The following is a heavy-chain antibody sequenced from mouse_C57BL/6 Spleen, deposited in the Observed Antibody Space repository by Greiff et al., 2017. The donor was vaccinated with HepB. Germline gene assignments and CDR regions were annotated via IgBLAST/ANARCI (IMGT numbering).Heavy chain of an antibody. V-gene: IGHV1-59*01. CDR1: GYTFTSYW. Sequence: QVQLQQPGAELVRPGASVKLSCKASGYTFTSYWMHWVKQRPGQGLERIGVIDLSDSYTNYNQKFKGKATLTVDTASSTAYMQLSSLTSEDSAVYFCSTGEVYDYGGDYYAMDYWGQGTSVTVSS. CDR2: IDLSDSYT. D-gene: IGHD2-4*01. CDR3: STGEVYDYGGDYYAMDY. J-gene: IGHJ4*01.